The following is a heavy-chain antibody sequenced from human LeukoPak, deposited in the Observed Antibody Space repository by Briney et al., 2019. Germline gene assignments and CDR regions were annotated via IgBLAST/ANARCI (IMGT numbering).Heavy chain of an antibody. CDR1: GFTFSSYG. CDR2: ISYDGSNK. J-gene: IGHJ5*02. CDR3: ARGGYCSGGSCYSTKYNWFDP. V-gene: IGHV3-30*03. D-gene: IGHD2-15*01. Sequence: GRSLRLSCAASGFTFSSYGMHWVRQAPGKGLEWVAVISYDGSNKYYADSVKGRFTISRDNSKNTLYLQMNSLRAEDTAVYYCARGGYCSGGSCYSTKYNWFDPWGQGTLVTVSS.